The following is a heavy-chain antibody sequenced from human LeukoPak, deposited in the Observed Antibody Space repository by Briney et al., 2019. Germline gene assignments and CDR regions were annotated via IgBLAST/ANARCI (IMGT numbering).Heavy chain of an antibody. CDR2: IYSADSA. CDR3: AGDGYYGSGSIDC. Sequence: GGSLRLSCAASGFTVSRNYMSWVRQAPGKGLEWVSVIYSADSAYYADSVRGRFTISRDNSKNTLYLQMNSLRADDTAVYYCAGDGYYGSGSIDCWGQGTLVTVSS. CDR1: GFTVSRNY. V-gene: IGHV3-53*01. J-gene: IGHJ4*02. D-gene: IGHD3-10*01.